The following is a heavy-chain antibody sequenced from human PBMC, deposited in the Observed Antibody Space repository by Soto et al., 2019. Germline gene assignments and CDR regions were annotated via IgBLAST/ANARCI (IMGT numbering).Heavy chain of an antibody. J-gene: IGHJ6*02. CDR3: ASGIEGWYQGRYYYGMDV. V-gene: IGHV4-59*08. CDR1: GASINNYH. D-gene: IGHD6-19*01. Sequence: SETLSLTCTVSGASINNYHWTWIRQPPGKGLEWIAYIYYTGITNFNPSLKSRVTISMDTSKNQFSLKLRSVTAADTAVYYCASGIEGWYQGRYYYGMDVWGQGTTVTVSS. CDR2: IYYTGIT.